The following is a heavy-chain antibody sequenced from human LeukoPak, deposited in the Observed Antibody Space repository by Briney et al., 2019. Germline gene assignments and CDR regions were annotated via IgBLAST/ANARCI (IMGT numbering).Heavy chain of an antibody. J-gene: IGHJ5*02. D-gene: IGHD3-10*01. V-gene: IGHV1-69*04. Sequence: ASAKVSCKASGITFSNYAISWVRQAPGQGLEWIGRIIPIFGIANYEQKLPGRVTITTDKSTTTAYMELSSLRSKDTAVSVCASASGYSSEINWFDPWGQGTLVTVSS. CDR1: GITFSNYA. CDR2: IIPIFGIA. CDR3: ASASGYSSEINWFDP.